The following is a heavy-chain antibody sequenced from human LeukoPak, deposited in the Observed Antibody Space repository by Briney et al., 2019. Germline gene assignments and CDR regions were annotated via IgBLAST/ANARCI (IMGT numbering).Heavy chain of an antibody. Sequence: GGSLRLSCAASEFTFSSHWMHWVRQVPGKGLVYIAYIDNDGTNTNYADFVKGRFTISRDNAKNTLYLQMDSLRVEDTAVYYCVRDRPHNCFDPWGQGTLVTVSS. CDR1: EFTFSSHW. D-gene: IGHD6-6*01. J-gene: IGHJ5*02. CDR3: VRDRPHNCFDP. CDR2: IDNDGTNT. V-gene: IGHV3-74*01.